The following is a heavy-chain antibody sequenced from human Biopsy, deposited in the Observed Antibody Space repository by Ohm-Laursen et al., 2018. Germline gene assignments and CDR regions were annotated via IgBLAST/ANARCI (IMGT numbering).Heavy chain of an antibody. CDR1: GFIFDDYA. J-gene: IGHJ3*02. CDR2: ISWNSVGI. D-gene: IGHD2-15*01. Sequence: SLRLSCSASGFIFDDYAMHWVRQAPGKGLEWASGISWNSVGIGYADSVKGRFTISRDNAKNFLYLEMNNLRPEDTALYYCAKIHCSGGSCYPNAFDMWGHGTRVTVSS. V-gene: IGHV3-9*01. CDR3: AKIHCSGGSCYPNAFDM.